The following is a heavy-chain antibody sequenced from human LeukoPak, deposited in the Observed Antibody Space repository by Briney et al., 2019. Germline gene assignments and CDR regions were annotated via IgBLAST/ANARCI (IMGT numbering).Heavy chain of an antibody. V-gene: IGHV3-43*02. CDR2: IKADGSGT. CDR1: GFTIGPYA. Sequence: GGSLRLSCAASGFTIGPYAMHWVRQGPGRGLEWVSVIKADGSGTFYADSVRGRFTTSRDSSKNSLYLQMNSLTSEDTALYYCATWAFYHNLDVWGQGTTVIVSS. CDR3: ATWAFYHNLDV. J-gene: IGHJ6*02. D-gene: IGHD2/OR15-2a*01.